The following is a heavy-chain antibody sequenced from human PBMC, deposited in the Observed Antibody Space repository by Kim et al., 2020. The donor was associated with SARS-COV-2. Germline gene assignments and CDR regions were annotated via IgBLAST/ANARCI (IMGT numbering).Heavy chain of an antibody. CDR1: GGSFSGYY. Sequence: SETLSLTCAVYGGSFSGYYWSWIRQPPGKGLEWIGEINHSGSTNYNPSLKSRVTISVDTSKNQFSLKLSSVTAADTAVYYCARVMLSYFDYWGQGTLVTV. J-gene: IGHJ4*02. D-gene: IGHD2-8*01. V-gene: IGHV4-34*01. CDR3: ARVMLSYFDY. CDR2: INHSGST.